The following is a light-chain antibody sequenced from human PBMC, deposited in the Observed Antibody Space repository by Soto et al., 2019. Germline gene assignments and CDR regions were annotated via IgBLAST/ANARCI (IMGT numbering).Light chain of an antibody. CDR3: HHYNDYSWT. V-gene: IGKV1-5*03. CDR2: KTS. CDR1: QSISVW. J-gene: IGKJ1*01. Sequence: DIHMTPSPSTLSASVGDRVTITCRASQSISVWLAWYQQKPGKAPNLLIYKTSSLETGVPSRFSGSGSGTEFPLTISSLQPDDFATYYCHHYNDYSWTFGQGTKGEIK.